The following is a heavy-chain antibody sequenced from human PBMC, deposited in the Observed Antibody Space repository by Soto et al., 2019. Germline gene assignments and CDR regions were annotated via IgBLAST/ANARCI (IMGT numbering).Heavy chain of an antibody. CDR2: IFYSGST. CDR3: ARPPTASLDAFDI. CDR1: GGSISSSRYY. V-gene: IGHV4-39*01. J-gene: IGHJ3*02. Sequence: SETLSLTCTVSGGSISSSRYYWGWIRQPPGKGLEWIGSIFYSGSTYHNPSLKSRVTISVDTSKNQFSLKLSSVTAADTAVYYCARPPTASLDAFDIWGQGTMVPV.